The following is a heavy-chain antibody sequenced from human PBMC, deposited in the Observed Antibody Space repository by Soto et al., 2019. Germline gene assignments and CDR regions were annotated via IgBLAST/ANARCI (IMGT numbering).Heavy chain of an antibody. J-gene: IGHJ5*02. V-gene: IGHV4-39*01. D-gene: IGHD2-15*01. CDR3: ARRAPGVVVVAATENWFDP. Sequence: SETLSLTCTVSGGSISSSSYYWGWIRQPPGKGLEWIGGIYYSGSTYYNPSLKSRVTISVDTSKNQFSLKLSSVTAADTAVYYCARRAPGVVVVAATENWFDPWGQGTLVTVSS. CDR2: IYYSGST. CDR1: GGSISSSSYY.